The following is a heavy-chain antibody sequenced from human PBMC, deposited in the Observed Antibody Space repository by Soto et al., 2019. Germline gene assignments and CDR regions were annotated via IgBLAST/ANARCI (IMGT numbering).Heavy chain of an antibody. J-gene: IGHJ3*02. D-gene: IGHD2-8*01. CDR2: ISNRGTP. CDR3: AREVNVVALSDAFDI. Sequence: QVQLQESGPGLVKPSQTLSLICTVSGDSISSDNYFWSWIRQPPGQGLEWIGYISNRGTPYYNPSLKSRVTISLYTSKNRFSLDMYSVTAADTAVYYCAREVNVVALSDAFDIWGQGTMVTVSS. CDR1: GDSISSDNYF. V-gene: IGHV4-30-4*01.